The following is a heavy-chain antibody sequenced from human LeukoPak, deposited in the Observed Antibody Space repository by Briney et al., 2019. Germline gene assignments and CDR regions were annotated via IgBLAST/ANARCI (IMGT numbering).Heavy chain of an antibody. D-gene: IGHD3-22*01. CDR3: ANCYDSSGFFAY. V-gene: IGHV7-4-1*02. J-gene: IGHJ4*02. CDR2: IDTNTGNP. Sequence: ASVKVSCKGSGYTFTKYAISWVRQAPGQGLEYMGWIDTNTGNPTYAQGFTGRFVFSLDTSVSTAYLQISSLKAEDSAIYFCANCYDSSGFFAYWGQGTLVTVSP. CDR1: GYTFTKYA.